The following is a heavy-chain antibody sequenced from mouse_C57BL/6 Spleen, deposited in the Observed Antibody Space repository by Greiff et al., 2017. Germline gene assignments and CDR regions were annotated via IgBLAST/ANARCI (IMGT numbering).Heavy chain of an antibody. J-gene: IGHJ2*01. CDR2: IDTANGNT. CDR1: GFNIKNTY. V-gene: IGHV14-3*01. Sequence: VQLQQSVAELVRPGASVKLSCTASGFNIKNTYMHWVKQRPEQGLEWIGRIDTANGNTKYAPKFQGKATITADTSSNTSYLQLSSLTSEDPAIYYCSLYDGYSPYFDYWGQGTTLTVSS. CDR3: SLYDGYSPYFDY. D-gene: IGHD2-3*01.